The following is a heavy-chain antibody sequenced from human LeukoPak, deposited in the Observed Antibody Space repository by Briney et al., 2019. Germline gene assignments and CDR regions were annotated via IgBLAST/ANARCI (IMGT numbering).Heavy chain of an antibody. D-gene: IGHD4-17*01. V-gene: IGHV4-39*01. CDR2: IFYSGST. CDR1: GGSLSSSRYF. J-gene: IGHJ4*02. CDR3: ARQMNTVTADY. Sequence: SETPAPTRTVPGGSLSSSRYFWGWIRHPPRKGLEWIGSIFYSGSTYYNPSLNSRVTISIDTSKNQFSLRLSSVTAADTAVYYCARQMNTVTADYWGQGTLATVSS.